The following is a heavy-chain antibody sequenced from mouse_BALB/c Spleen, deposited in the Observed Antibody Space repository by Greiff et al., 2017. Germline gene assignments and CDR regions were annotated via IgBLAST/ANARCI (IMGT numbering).Heavy chain of an antibody. J-gene: IGHJ2*01. CDR1: GFTFSSYT. CDR2: ISNGGGST. CDR3: ARHGSFDY. V-gene: IGHV5-12-2*01. Sequence: DVKLVESGGGLVQPGGSLKLSCAASGFTFSSYTMSWVRQTPEKRLEWVAYISNGGGSTYYPDTVKGRFTISRDNAKNTLYLQMSSLKSEDTAMYYCARHGSFDYWGQGTTLTVSS.